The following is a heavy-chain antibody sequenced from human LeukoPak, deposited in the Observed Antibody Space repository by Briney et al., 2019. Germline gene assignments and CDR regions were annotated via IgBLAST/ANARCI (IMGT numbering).Heavy chain of an antibody. CDR1: GFIFSNNY. V-gene: IGHV3-53*01. Sequence: GGSLRLSCAASGFIFSNNYMNWVRQAPGKGLEWVSIIYRDGSTYYSDSVQGRFTVSRDNSQNTLYLQMHGLRTEDTAIYYCAKDVVGAEGSFEMWGQGTMVTVSS. CDR2: IYRDGST. D-gene: IGHD1-26*01. CDR3: AKDVVGAEGSFEM. J-gene: IGHJ3*02.